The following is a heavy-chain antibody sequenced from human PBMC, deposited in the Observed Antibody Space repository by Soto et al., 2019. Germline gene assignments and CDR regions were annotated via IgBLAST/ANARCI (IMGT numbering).Heavy chain of an antibody. CDR1: GGSISSGGYY. CDR3: ARDLSITGTTLSEYYYGMDV. CDR2: IYYSGST. D-gene: IGHD1-7*01. V-gene: IGHV4-31*03. J-gene: IGHJ6*02. Sequence: PSETLSLTCTVSGGSISSGGYYWSWIRQHPGKGLEWIGYIYYSGSTYYNPSLKSRVTISVDTSKNQFSLKLSSVTAADTAVYYCARDLSITGTTLSEYYYGMDVWGQGTTVTVSS.